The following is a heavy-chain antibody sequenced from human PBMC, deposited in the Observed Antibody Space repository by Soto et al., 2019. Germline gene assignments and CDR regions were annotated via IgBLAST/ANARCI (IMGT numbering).Heavy chain of an antibody. V-gene: IGHV1-69*08. D-gene: IGHD1-26*01. CDR2: ISPILGAT. J-gene: IGHJ4*02. CDR3: ASNVEAVGARPSDS. Sequence: QVQLVQSGAEVKKPGSSVKVSCKASGGTFSHYYISWVRQAPGQGLEWMGRISPILGATNYAQKVQGRVTVTGKKVEDQAYMELSSLRSEDRAVYYCASNVEAVGARPSDSWGKGTLVTVSS. CDR1: GGTFSHYY.